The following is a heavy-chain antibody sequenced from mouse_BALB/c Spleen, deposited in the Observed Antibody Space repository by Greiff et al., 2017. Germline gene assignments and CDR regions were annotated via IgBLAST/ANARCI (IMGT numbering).Heavy chain of an antibody. CDR1: GFNIKDTY. CDR2: IDPADGNT. D-gene: IGHD1-1*01. V-gene: IGHV14-3*02. J-gene: IGHJ4*01. CDR3: ASHTTDYAMDY. Sequence: VQLQQSGAELVKPGASVKLSCTASGFNIKDTYMHWVKQRPEQGLEWIGRIDPADGNTKYDPKFQGKATITADTSSNTAYLQLSSLTSEDTAVYYCASHTTDYAMDYWGQGTSVTVSS.